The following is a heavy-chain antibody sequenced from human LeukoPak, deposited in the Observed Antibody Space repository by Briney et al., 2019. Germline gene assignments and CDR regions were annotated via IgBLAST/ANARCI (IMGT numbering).Heavy chain of an antibody. V-gene: IGHV4-61*01. D-gene: IGHD3-22*01. CDR3: ARVPPVYDSSGYYFDY. CDR2: IYYSGST. Sequence: SETLSLTCTVSGGSVSSGSYYWSWIRQPPGKGLEWIGYIYYSGSTNYNPSLKSRVTISVDTSKNQFSLKLSSVTAADTAVYYCARVPPVYDSSGYYFDYWGQGTLVTVSS. CDR1: GGSVSSGSYY. J-gene: IGHJ4*02.